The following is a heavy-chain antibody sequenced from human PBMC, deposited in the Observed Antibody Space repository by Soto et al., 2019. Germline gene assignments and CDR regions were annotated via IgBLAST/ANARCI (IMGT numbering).Heavy chain of an antibody. CDR2: ISYDGSNK. D-gene: IGHD4-17*01. CDR3: AKDAHDYGDYSDY. J-gene: IGHJ4*02. CDR1: GFTFSSYG. Sequence: GGSLRLSCAASGFTFSSYGMRWVRQAPGKGLEWVAVISYDGSNKYYADSVKGRFTISRDNSKNTLYLQMNSLRAEDTAVYYCAKDAHDYGDYSDYWGQGTPVTVSS. V-gene: IGHV3-30*18.